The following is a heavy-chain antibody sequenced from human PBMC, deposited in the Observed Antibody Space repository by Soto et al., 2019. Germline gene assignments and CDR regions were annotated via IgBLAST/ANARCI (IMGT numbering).Heavy chain of an antibody. D-gene: IGHD3-22*01. J-gene: IGHJ1*01. V-gene: IGHV4-30-4*01. CDR3: ARDLDGLHDDTSGPFPRPV. Sequence: SETLSLTCTVSGGSISSDDYYWSWIRQAPGMGLEWVGYIHSSGSIYYNPSLKSRATMSIDTAGNQFSLKVSSVTVADTAVYYCARDLDGLHDDTSGPFPRPVWGQGTLVTVSS. CDR2: IHSSGSI. CDR1: GGSISSDDYY.